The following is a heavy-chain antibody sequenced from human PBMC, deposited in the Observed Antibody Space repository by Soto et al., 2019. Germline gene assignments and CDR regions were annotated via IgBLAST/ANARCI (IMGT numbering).Heavy chain of an antibody. D-gene: IGHD2-2*02. J-gene: IGHJ6*02. Sequence: GGSLRLSCAASGFTFSKAWMNWVRQAPGKGLEWVGHIKSKNDGGTTDYAAPVKGRFTISRDDSKNTLYLQINTLKTEDTAVYYCTTGAYCSSTGCYTAYYYFGLDVWGPGTTVTVSS. CDR3: TTGAYCSSTGCYTAYYYFGLDV. V-gene: IGHV3-15*01. CDR2: IKSKNDGGTT. CDR1: GFTFSKAW.